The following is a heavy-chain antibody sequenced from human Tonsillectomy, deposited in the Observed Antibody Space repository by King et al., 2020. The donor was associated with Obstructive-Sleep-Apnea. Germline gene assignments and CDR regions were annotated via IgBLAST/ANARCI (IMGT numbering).Heavy chain of an antibody. Sequence: VQLVESGGGLVQPGGSLRLSCAASGFTFSSYAMNCVRQAPGRGLAWVACMSGGGGSTYYADSVKGRFTISRDNSKNTLYCQMNSLRAEDTAVFYCAKGDGSGNYYTGHFDYWGQGTLVTVSS. CDR2: MSGGGGST. D-gene: IGHD3-10*01. J-gene: IGHJ4*02. CDR1: GFTFSSYA. CDR3: AKGDGSGNYYTGHFDY. V-gene: IGHV3-23*04.